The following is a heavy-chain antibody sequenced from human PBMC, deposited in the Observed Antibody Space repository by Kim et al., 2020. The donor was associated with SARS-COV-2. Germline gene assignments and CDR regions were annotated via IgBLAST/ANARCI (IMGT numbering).Heavy chain of an antibody. J-gene: IGHJ4*02. CDR3: AGLAVVGWPTHDY. V-gene: IGHV4-39*01. D-gene: IGHD1-26*01. CDR2: VHFSGTT. CDR1: GDSISSYSHS. Sequence: SETLSLTCTVSGDSISSYSHSWGCIRQSPGKGLEWLATVHFSGTTSYNPSFWRRLSISVDTSKSQFSLEVKSVTAEDTAVYYCAGLAVVGWPTHDYWGQGALVIVSS.